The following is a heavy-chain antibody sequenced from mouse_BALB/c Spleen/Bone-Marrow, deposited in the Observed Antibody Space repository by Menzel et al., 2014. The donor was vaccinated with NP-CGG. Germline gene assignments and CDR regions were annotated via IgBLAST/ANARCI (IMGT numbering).Heavy chain of an antibody. CDR2: IDPANGNT. D-gene: IGHD3-2*01. J-gene: IGHJ2*01. V-gene: IGHV14-3*02. CDR1: GFNIKDTY. Sequence: VQLQQSGAELVKPGASVKLSRTASGFNIKDTYMHWVKQRPEQGLEWIGRIDPANGNTKYDPKFQGKATITADTSSNTAYLQLSSLTSEDTAVYYCATDSSGYLDYWGQGTTLTVSS. CDR3: ATDSSGYLDY.